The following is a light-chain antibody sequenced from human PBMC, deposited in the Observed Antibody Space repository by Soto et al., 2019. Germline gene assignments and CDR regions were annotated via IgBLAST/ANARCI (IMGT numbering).Light chain of an antibody. CDR2: DAS. V-gene: IGKV3-20*01. CDR1: QSVSSTY. CDR3: QQLNSYPQT. Sequence: EVVLTQSPGTVSVSPGDRATLSCRASQSVSSTYFAWYQQKPGQAPRLLIYDASSRATGIPSRFSGSGSGTDFTLTISSLQPEDFATYYCQQLNSYPQTFGQGTKVDIK. J-gene: IGKJ1*01.